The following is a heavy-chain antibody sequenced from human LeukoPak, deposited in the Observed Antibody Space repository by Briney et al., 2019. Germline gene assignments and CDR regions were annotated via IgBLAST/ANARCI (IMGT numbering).Heavy chain of an antibody. D-gene: IGHD6-13*01. Sequence: SETLSLTCAVYGGSFSGYYWSWIRQPPGKGLEWIGEINHSGSTNYNPSLKSRVTISVDTSKNQFSLKLSSVTAADTAAHYCARLFRAAAAPYYYNAMDVWGQGTTVTVSS. CDR1: GGSFSGYY. J-gene: IGHJ6*02. V-gene: IGHV4-34*01. CDR2: INHSGST. CDR3: ARLFRAAAAPYYYNAMDV.